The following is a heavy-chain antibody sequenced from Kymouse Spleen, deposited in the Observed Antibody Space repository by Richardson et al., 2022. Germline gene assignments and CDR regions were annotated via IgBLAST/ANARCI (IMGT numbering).Heavy chain of an antibody. V-gene: IGHV3-33*01. CDR1: GFTFSSYG. D-gene: IGHD6-13*01. J-gene: IGHJ5*02. CDR2: IWYDGSNK. CDR3: AREGNIAAAGTNWFDP. Sequence: QVQLVESGGGVVQPGRSLRLSCAASGFTFSSYGMHWVRQAPGKGLEWVAVIWYDGSNKYYADSVKGRFTISRDNSKNTLYLQMNSLRAEDTAVYYCAREGNIAAAGTNWFDPWGQGTLVTVSS.